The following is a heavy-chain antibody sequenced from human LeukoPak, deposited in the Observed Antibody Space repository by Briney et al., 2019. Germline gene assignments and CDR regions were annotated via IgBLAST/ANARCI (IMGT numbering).Heavy chain of an antibody. D-gene: IGHD3-22*01. CDR2: INHSGST. CDR3: AREPPSPYDSSGYYDY. J-gene: IGHJ4*02. CDR1: GGSFSGYY. V-gene: IGHV4-34*01. Sequence: PSETLSLTCAVYGGSFSGYYWSWIRQPPGKGLEWIGEINHSGSTNYNPSLKSRVTISVDTSKNQFSLKLSSVTAADTAVYYCAREPPSPYDSSGYYDYWGQGALVTVSS.